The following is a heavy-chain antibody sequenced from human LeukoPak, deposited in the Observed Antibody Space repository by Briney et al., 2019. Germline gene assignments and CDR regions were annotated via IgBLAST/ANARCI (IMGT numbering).Heavy chain of an antibody. J-gene: IGHJ6*02. CDR3: ARDSYDFWSGYYYYYYYGMDV. Sequence: GGSLRLSCAASGFTFSSYWMHWVRQAPGKGLVWVSRINSDGSSTSYADSVKGRFTISRDNAKNTLYLQMNSLRAEDTAVYYCARDSYDFWSGYYYYYYYGMDVWGQGTTVTVSS. CDR2: INSDGSST. V-gene: IGHV3-74*01. D-gene: IGHD3-3*01. CDR1: GFTFSSYW.